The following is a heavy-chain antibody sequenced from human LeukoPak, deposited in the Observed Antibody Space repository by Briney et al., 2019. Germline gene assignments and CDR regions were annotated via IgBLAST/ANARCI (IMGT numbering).Heavy chain of an antibody. CDR3: ARAVVPAAMRGNWFDP. CDR1: GGSISSYY. Sequence: PSETLSLTCTVSGGSISSYYWSWIRQPPGKGLEWIRYIYYSGSTNYNPSLKSRVTISVDTSKNQFSLKLSSVTAADTAVYYCARAVVPAAMRGNWFDPWGQGTLVTVSS. CDR2: IYYSGST. J-gene: IGHJ5*02. V-gene: IGHV4-59*01. D-gene: IGHD2-2*01.